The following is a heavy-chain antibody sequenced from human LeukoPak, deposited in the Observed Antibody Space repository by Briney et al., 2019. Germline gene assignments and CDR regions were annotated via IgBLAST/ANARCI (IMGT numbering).Heavy chain of an antibody. D-gene: IGHD3-22*01. J-gene: IGHJ4*02. V-gene: IGHV3-30-3*01. Sequence: PGRSLRLSCAASGFTFSSYAMHWVRQAPGKGLEWVAVISYDGSNKYYADSVKGRFTISRDNSKNTLYLQMNSLRAEDTAVYYCARAFGVTMIVVAETPDYWGQGTPVTVSS. CDR2: ISYDGSNK. CDR1: GFTFSSYA. CDR3: ARAFGVTMIVVAETPDY.